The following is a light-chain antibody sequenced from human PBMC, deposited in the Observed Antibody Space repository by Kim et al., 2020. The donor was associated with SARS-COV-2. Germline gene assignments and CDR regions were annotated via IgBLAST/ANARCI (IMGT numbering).Light chain of an antibody. Sequence: GQSITISCTGTSSDVGGYNYVSWYQRRPGKAPKLMIYDVSSRPSGVSNRFSGSKSDNTASLTISGLQAEDEADYYCSSYTSSSIVIFGGGTQLTVL. CDR3: SSYTSSSIVI. V-gene: IGLV2-14*03. CDR2: DVS. CDR1: SSDVGGYNY. J-gene: IGLJ2*01.